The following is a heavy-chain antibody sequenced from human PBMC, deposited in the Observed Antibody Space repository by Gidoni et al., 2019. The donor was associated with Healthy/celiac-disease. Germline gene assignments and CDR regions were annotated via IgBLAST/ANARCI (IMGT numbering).Heavy chain of an antibody. V-gene: IGHV3-30*18. CDR2: ISYDGSNK. CDR3: AKAWGWFGES. Sequence: QVQLVESGGGVVQPGRSLRLSCAASGFTFSSYGMHWVRQAPGKGLEWVAVISYDGSNKYYADSVKGRFTISRDNSKNTLYLQMNSLRAEDTAVYYCAKAWGWFGESWGQGTLVTVSS. D-gene: IGHD3-10*01. J-gene: IGHJ5*02. CDR1: GFTFSSYG.